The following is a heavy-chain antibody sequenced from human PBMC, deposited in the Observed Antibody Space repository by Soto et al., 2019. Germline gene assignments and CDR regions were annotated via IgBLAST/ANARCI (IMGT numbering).Heavy chain of an antibody. CDR1: GFTFSSYA. V-gene: IGHV3-23*01. J-gene: IGHJ4*02. D-gene: IGHD6-19*01. CDR3: ARGLGGGWYGGRYFFDY. Sequence: EVQVLESGGGLVQPGGSLRLSCAVSGFTFSSYALSWVRQAPGKGLEWVSAISGSDGRSYYGDSVKGRFTISGDTSKNTVYLQMDSLRAEDTALYYCARGLGGGWYGGRYFFDYWGQGTLVTVSS. CDR2: ISGSDGRS.